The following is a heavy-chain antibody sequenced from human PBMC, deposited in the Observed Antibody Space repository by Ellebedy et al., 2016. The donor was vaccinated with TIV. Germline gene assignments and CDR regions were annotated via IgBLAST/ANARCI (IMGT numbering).Heavy chain of an antibody. CDR1: GFTFSNYW. D-gene: IGHD6-19*01. J-gene: IGHJ4*01. CDR2: IKQDGSET. Sequence: GGSLRLSCAASGFTFSNYWMSWVRQALGKGLEWVANIKQDGSETYYVDSVKGRFSISRDNAKKSLYLQMNSLRDEETALYYCARDQWLGRAYYFDYWGQGTLVTVSS. CDR3: ARDQWLGRAYYFDY. V-gene: IGHV3-7*01.